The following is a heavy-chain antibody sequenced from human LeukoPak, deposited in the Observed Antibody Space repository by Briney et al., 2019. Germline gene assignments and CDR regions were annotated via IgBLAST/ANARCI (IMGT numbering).Heavy chain of an antibody. CDR2: IYHSGST. V-gene: IGHV4-4*02. Sequence: PSGTLSLTCAVSGGSISSSNWWSWVRQPPGKGLEWIGEIYHSGSTNYNPSLKSRVTISVDTSKNQFSLKLSSVTAADTAVYYCARHSGGTYYVNFDPWGQGTLVTVSS. J-gene: IGHJ5*02. D-gene: IGHD1-26*01. CDR1: GGSISSSNW. CDR3: ARHSGGTYYVNFDP.